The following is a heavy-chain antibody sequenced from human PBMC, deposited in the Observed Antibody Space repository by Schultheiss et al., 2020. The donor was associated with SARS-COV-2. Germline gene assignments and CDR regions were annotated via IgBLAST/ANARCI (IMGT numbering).Heavy chain of an antibody. Sequence: SVKVSCKASGGTFSSYAISWVRQALGQGLEWMGGIIPIFGTANNAQKFQGRVTITADESTSTAYMELSSLRSEDTAVYYCARDRYDFWSGYVSYWYFDLWGRGTLVTVAS. V-gene: IGHV1-69*13. CDR3: ARDRYDFWSGYVSYWYFDL. J-gene: IGHJ2*01. CDR2: IIPIFGTA. D-gene: IGHD3-3*01. CDR1: GGTFSSYA.